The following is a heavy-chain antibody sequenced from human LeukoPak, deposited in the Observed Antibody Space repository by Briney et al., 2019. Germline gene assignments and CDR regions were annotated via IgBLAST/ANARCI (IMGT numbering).Heavy chain of an antibody. V-gene: IGHV3-30*03. D-gene: IGHD2-2*01. J-gene: IGHJ5*02. CDR2: ISYDGSNK. CDR1: GFTFSSYG. Sequence: QPGRSLRLSCAASGFTFSSYGMHWVRQAPGKGLEWVAVISYDGSNKYYADSVKGRFTISRDNSKNTLYLQMNSLRAEDTAVYYCARDPIPDRLYQLLSNWFDPWGQGTLVTVSS. CDR3: ARDPIPDRLYQLLSNWFDP.